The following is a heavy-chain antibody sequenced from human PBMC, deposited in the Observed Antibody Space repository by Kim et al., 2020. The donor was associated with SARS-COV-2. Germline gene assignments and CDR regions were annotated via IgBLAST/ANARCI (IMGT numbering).Heavy chain of an antibody. Sequence: GGSLRLSCAASGFTFSSYGMHWVRQAPGKGLEWVAVISYDGSNKYYADSVKGRFTISRDNSKNTLYLQMNSLRAEDTAVYYCAKDHGEWERHSDYWGQGT. CDR3: AKDHGEWERHSDY. V-gene: IGHV3-30*18. CDR1: GFTFSSYG. D-gene: IGHD1-26*01. J-gene: IGHJ4*02. CDR2: ISYDGSNK.